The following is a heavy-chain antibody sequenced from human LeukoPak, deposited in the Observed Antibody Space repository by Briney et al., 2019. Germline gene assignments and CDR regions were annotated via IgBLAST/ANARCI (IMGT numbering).Heavy chain of an antibody. CDR1: GFTFSSYS. CDR3: ARSPRWDLVFDS. D-gene: IGHD1-26*01. V-gene: IGHV3-48*01. CDR2: ISSSSSTI. Sequence: GGSLRLSCAASGFTFSSYSMNWVRQAPGKGLEWVSYISSSSSTIYYADSVKGRFTISRDISKNTLYLQMNNLRAEDTAVYYCARSPRWDLVFDSWGQGTLVTVSS. J-gene: IGHJ4*02.